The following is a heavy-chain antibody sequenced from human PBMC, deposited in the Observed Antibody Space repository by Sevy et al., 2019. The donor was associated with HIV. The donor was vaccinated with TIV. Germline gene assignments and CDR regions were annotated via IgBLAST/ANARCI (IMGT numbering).Heavy chain of an antibody. CDR2: ISASGGVA. CDR1: GFTFSSYA. CDR3: ARWEGRREGSSGRLYYFGH. D-gene: IGHD6-19*01. V-gene: IGHV3-23*01. J-gene: IGHJ4*02. Sequence: GGSLRLSCAASGFTFSSYAMSWVRQAPGKGLEWVSGISASGGVALYADSVKGRFTISRDNSKNTLYVQMNSLRAEDWALYFCARWEGRREGSSGRLYYFGHGGQGTRVTVSS.